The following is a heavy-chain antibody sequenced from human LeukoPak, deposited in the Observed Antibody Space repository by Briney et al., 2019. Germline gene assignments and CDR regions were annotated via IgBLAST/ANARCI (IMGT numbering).Heavy chain of an antibody. CDR2: IYHSGST. CDR3: ASIPSYYFDY. V-gene: IGHV4-30-2*01. J-gene: IGHJ4*02. CDR1: GGSISSGGYY. Sequence: PSQTLSLTCTVSGGSISSGGYYWSWIRQPPGKGLEWIGYIYHSGSTFYNPSLKSRVTISVDRSKNQFSLKLSSVTAADTAVYYCASIPSYYFDYWGQGTLITVSS. D-gene: IGHD6-6*01.